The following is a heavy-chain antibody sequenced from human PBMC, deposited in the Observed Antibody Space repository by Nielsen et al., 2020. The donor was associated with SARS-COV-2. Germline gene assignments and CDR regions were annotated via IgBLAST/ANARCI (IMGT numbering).Heavy chain of an antibody. V-gene: IGHV3-33*01. CDR1: GFTFSSYG. Sequence: GESLKISCAASGFTFSSYGMHWVRQAPGKGLEWVAVIWYDGSNKYYADSVKGRFTISRDNSKNTLYLQMNSLRAEDTAVYYCARDGDIVVADPGLYGDYYGMDVWGQGTTVTVSS. CDR3: ARDGDIVVADPGLYGDYYGMDV. D-gene: IGHD2-2*01. J-gene: IGHJ6*02. CDR2: IWYDGSNK.